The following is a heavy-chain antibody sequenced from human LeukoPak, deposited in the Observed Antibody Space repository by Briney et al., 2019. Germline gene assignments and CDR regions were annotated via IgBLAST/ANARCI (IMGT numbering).Heavy chain of an antibody. CDR3: ARDGTSSAAFDI. CDR1: GFTFSSYA. D-gene: IGHD1-26*01. J-gene: IGHJ3*02. CDR2: ISYDGSNK. V-gene: IGHV3-30-3*01. Sequence: GRSLRLSCAASGFTFSSYAVHWVRQAPGKGLEWVAVISYDGSNKYHADSVKGRFTISRDNSKNTLYLQMNSLRAEDTAVYYCARDGTSSAAFDIWGQGTMVTVSS.